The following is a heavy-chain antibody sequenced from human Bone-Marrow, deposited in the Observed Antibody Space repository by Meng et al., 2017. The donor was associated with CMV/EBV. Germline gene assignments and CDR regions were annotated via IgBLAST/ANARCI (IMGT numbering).Heavy chain of an antibody. Sequence: SETLSLTCTVSGGSVSTGTYYWIWIRQPPGKGLEWIGYIYYSGSTNYNPSLKSRVTISVDTSKNQFSLKLSSVTAADTAVYYCARWVGDYWGQGTLVTVSS. J-gene: IGHJ4*02. CDR2: IYYSGST. D-gene: IGHD3-10*01. CDR3: ARWVGDY. V-gene: IGHV4-61*01. CDR1: GGSVSTGTYY.